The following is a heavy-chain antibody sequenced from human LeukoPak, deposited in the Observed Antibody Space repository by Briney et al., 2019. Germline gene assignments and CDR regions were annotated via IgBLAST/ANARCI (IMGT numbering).Heavy chain of an antibody. J-gene: IGHJ4*02. V-gene: IGHV4-31*03. Sequence: SQTLSLTCTVSGGSISSGGYYWSWIRQHPGKGLEWIGYIYYSGSTYYNPSLKSRVTISVDTSKNQFSLKLSSVTAADTAVYYCARAADGLFYYFGYWGQGTLVTVSS. CDR1: GGSISSGGYY. D-gene: IGHD3-9*01. CDR3: ARAADGLFYYFGY. CDR2: IYYSGST.